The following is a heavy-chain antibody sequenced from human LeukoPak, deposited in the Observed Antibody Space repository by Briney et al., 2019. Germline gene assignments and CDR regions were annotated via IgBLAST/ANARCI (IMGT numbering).Heavy chain of an antibody. D-gene: IGHD1-26*01. CDR2: ISGSGAST. V-gene: IGHV3-23*01. Sequence: GGSLRLSCAASGFTFSSYAMSWVRQAPGKGLQWVSIISGSGASTDYADSVKGRFTISRDNSKNTLCLQMNSLRVEDTAVYYCARETDSGSYYYRDAFDIWGQGTMVTVSS. J-gene: IGHJ3*02. CDR1: GFTFSSYA. CDR3: ARETDSGSYYYRDAFDI.